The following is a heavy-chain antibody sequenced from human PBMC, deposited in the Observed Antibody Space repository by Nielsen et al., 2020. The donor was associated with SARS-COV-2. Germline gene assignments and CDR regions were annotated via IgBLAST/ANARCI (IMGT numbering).Heavy chain of an antibody. Sequence: GESLKISCAASGFTFSSYSMNWVRQAPGKGLEWVSSISISSSSFYYTDSVRGRFTISRDNAKSSLYLQLTSLRAEDTAVYYCARAYHNYYYAMGVWGQGTTVTVSS. D-gene: IGHD3-16*01. CDR1: GFTFSSYS. V-gene: IGHV3-21*01. CDR3: ARAYHNYYYAMGV. CDR2: ISISSSSF. J-gene: IGHJ6*02.